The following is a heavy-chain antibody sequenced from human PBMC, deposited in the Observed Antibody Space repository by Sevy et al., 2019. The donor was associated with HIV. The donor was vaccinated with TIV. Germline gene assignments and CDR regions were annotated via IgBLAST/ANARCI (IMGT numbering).Heavy chain of an antibody. D-gene: IGHD3-10*01. Sequence: GGSLRLSCAASAFTFSDYEMNWVRQTPGKGLEWVSYIGGTSRNIYYADSVKGRFTVSRDNAKKLVFLQMNSVTTDDTGVYYCAREQMAALGGELDHWGQGILVTVSS. V-gene: IGHV3-48*03. J-gene: IGHJ4*02. CDR3: AREQMAALGGELDH. CDR2: IGGTSRNI. CDR1: AFTFSDYE.